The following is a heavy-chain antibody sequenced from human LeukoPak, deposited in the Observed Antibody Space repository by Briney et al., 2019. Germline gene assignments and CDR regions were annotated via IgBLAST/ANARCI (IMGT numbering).Heavy chain of an antibody. CDR1: GGSFSGYY. J-gene: IGHJ5*02. V-gene: IGHV4-34*01. CDR2: INHSGST. CDR3: ARGSTGVWFDP. D-gene: IGHD4-11*01. Sequence: PSETLSLTCAVYGGSFSGYYWSWIRQPPGKGLEWIGEINHSGSTNYNPSLKSRVTISVDTSKNQFSLKLSSVTAADTAMYYCARGSTGVWFDPWGQGTLVTVSS.